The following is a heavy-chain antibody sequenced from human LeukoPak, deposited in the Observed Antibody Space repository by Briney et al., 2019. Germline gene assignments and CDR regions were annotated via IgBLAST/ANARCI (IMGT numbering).Heavy chain of an antibody. CDR1: GGSISSSSYY. J-gene: IGHJ5*02. CDR2: IYYSGST. Sequence: SETLSLTCTVSGGSISSSSYYWGWIRQPPGKGLEWIGSIYYSGSTYYNPSLKSRVTISVDTSKNQFSLKLSSVSVADTAVYYCARCDVAVAARRFDPWGQGTLVTVSS. CDR3: ARCDVAVAARRFDP. D-gene: IGHD6-19*01. V-gene: IGHV4-39*01.